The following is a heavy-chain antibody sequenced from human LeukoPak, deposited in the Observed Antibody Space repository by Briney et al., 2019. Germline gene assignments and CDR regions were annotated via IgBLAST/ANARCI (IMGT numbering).Heavy chain of an antibody. D-gene: IGHD2-2*01. CDR2: ISYDGSNK. CDR3: AKDRWGYCSSTSCYLGDY. V-gene: IGHV3-30*18. J-gene: IGHJ4*02. CDR1: GFTFSSYG. Sequence: GRSLRLSCAASGFTFSSYGMHWVRQAPGKGLEWVAVISYDGSNKYYADSVKGRFTISRDNSKNMLYLQMNSLRAEDTAVYYCAKDRWGYCSSTSCYLGDYWGQGTLVTVSS.